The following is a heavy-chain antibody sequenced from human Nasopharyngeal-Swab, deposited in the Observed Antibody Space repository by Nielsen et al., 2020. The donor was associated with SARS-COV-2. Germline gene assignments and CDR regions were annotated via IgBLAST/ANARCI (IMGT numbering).Heavy chain of an antibody. V-gene: IGHV3-23*01. CDR2: LSGSGGST. CDR3: AKRDDYYESSGLGD. D-gene: IGHD3-22*01. Sequence: GESLKISCAASGFTFRSYALRWVRQAPGKGLEWVSVLSGSGGSTYYADAVKGRFTISRDNSKNTLYLQMNSLRAEDTAVYYCAKRDDYYESSGLGDWGQGTLVTVSS. J-gene: IGHJ4*02. CDR1: GFTFRSYA.